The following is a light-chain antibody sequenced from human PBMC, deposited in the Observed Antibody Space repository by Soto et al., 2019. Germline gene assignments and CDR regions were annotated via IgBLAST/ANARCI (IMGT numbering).Light chain of an antibody. J-gene: IGLJ1*01. CDR3: SSYTSISTYV. CDR1: SGDVGGYNY. V-gene: IGLV2-14*01. Sequence: ALTQPASVSGSPGQSITISCTGTSGDVGGYNYVSWYQQHPGKAPKLMIYEVSNRPSGLSNRFSGSKSGNTASLTISGLQAEDEADYYCSSYTSISTYVFGTGTKVTVL. CDR2: EVS.